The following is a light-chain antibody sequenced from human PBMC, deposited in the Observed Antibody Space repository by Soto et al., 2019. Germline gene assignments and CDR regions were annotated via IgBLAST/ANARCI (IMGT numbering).Light chain of an antibody. J-gene: IGLJ1*01. Sequence: QSALTQPASVSGSPGQSITISCTGTSSNVGSYKLVSWYQQHPGKAPKLMIFEVNKRPSGVSNRFSVSKSGNTASLTISALKVEDEADYYCCSSGGSPTYVFGTGTKVTVL. CDR1: SSNVGSYKL. CDR3: CSSGGSPTYV. CDR2: EVN. V-gene: IGLV2-23*02.